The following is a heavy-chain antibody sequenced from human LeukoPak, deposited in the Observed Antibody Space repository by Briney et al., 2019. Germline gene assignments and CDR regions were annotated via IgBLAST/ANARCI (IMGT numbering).Heavy chain of an antibody. CDR1: GFTISRNY. CDR2: IYSGGST. V-gene: IGHV3-66*02. J-gene: IGHJ4*02. CDR3: ARSWDARLNFDY. Sequence: GGSLRLSCVASGFTISRNYMNWVRQTPGKGLEWVSVIYSGGSTYYADSVKGRFTISRDNSKNTLYLQMDSLRTEDTAVYYCARSWDARLNFDYWGQGTLVTVSS. D-gene: IGHD1-26*01.